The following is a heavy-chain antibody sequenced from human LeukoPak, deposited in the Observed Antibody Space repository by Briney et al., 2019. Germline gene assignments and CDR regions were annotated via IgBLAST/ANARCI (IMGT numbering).Heavy chain of an antibody. J-gene: IGHJ6*02. CDR3: ARGPCSSIICYDPSYYGLDV. CDR2: INTNTGNP. V-gene: IGHV7-4-1*02. Sequence: ASVKVSCKASGYTFSNYAMHWVRQAHGQGLEWMGWINTNTGNPTYAQGFTGRFVFSLDTSVSTAYLQISSLKTGDTAVYYCARGPCSSIICYDPSYYGLDVWGQGTTVTVSS. D-gene: IGHD2-2*01. CDR1: GYTFSNYA.